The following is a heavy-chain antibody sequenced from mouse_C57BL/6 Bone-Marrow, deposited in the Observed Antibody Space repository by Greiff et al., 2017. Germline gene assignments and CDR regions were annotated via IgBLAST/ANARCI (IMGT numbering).Heavy chain of an antibody. CDR3: AREGIYYRAMDY. CDR1: GYSITSGYY. J-gene: IGHJ4*01. D-gene: IGHD2-14*01. Sequence: EVKVEESGPGLVKPSQSLSLTCSVTGYSITSGYYWNWIRQFPGNKLEWMGYISYDGSNNYNPSLKNRISITRDTSKNQFFLKLNSVTTEDTATYYCAREGIYYRAMDYWGQGTSVTVSS. V-gene: IGHV3-6*01. CDR2: ISYDGSN.